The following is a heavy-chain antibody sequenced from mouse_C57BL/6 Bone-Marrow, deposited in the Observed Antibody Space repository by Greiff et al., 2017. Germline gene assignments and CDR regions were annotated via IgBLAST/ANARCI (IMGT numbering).Heavy chain of an antibody. J-gene: IGHJ4*01. D-gene: IGHD1-1*01. V-gene: IGHV1-19*01. Sequence: EVQLQQSGPVLVKPGASVKMSCKASGYTFTDYYMNWVKQSHGKSLEWIGVINPYNGGTSYNQKFKGKATLTVDTSSITAYMKLNSLTSEDSAVYYCASSYNYAMDYWGQGTSVTVSS. CDR2: INPYNGGT. CDR1: GYTFTDYY. CDR3: ASSYNYAMDY.